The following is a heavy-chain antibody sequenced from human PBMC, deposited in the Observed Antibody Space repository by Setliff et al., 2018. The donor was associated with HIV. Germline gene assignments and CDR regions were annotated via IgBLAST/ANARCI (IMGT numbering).Heavy chain of an antibody. CDR2: IHSSGST. CDR1: GGTIRSGYH. J-gene: IGHJ4*02. D-gene: IGHD2-21*02. CDR3: ATLDHSGGNFLAY. Sequence: SETLSLTCTVSGGTIRSGYHCNWIRQPPGKGPEWIGYIHSSGSTIYNPSLKSRITISLDTSKEQFSLELSSATAADTAVYYCATLDHSGGNFLAYWGQGSLVTVSS. V-gene: IGHV4-4*09.